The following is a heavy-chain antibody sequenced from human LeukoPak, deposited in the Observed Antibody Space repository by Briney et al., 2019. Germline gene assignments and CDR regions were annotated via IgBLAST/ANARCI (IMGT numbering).Heavy chain of an antibody. D-gene: IGHD1-26*01. CDR3: ARLGLAGSAGRTYYFDY. V-gene: IGHV4-59*08. CDR1: GGSISSYY. Sequence: SETLSLTCTVSGGSISSYYWSWIRQPPAKGLEWIGYIYYSGSTNYSPSLKSRVTISVDTSKNQFSLKLSSVTAADTAVYYCARLGLAGSAGRTYYFDYWGQGTLVTVSS. J-gene: IGHJ4*02. CDR2: IYYSGST.